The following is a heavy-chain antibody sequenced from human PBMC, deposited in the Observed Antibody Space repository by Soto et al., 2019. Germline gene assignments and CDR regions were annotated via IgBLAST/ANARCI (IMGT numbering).Heavy chain of an antibody. Sequence: SETLSLTCAVSGGSISSGGYSWRWIRQPPGKGLEWIGYIYHSGRTYYNPSLKSRVTISVDRSKNQFSLKLSSVTAADTAVYYCARVSSGRMSGGWFDPWGQGTLVTVSS. V-gene: IGHV4-30-2*01. J-gene: IGHJ5*02. D-gene: IGHD3-10*01. CDR2: IYHSGRT. CDR1: GGSISSGGYS. CDR3: ARVSSGRMSGGWFDP.